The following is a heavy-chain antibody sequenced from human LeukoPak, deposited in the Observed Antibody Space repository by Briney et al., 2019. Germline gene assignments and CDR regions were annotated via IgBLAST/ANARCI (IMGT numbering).Heavy chain of an antibody. V-gene: IGHV1-69*05. J-gene: IGHJ4*02. CDR1: GGTFSSYA. Sequence: SVKVSCKASGGTFSSYAISWVRQAPGQGLEWMGGIIPIFGTANYAQKFQGRVTITTDESTSTAYMELSSLRSEDTAVYYCARGLGWGSYYQDYWGQGTLVTVSS. CDR2: IIPIFGTA. D-gene: IGHD1-26*01. CDR3: ARGLGWGSYYQDY.